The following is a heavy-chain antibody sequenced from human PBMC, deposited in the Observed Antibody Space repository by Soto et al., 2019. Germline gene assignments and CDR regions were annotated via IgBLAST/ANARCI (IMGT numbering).Heavy chain of an antibody. CDR2: ISGSSDTI. CDR1: GLSLSTYS. D-gene: IGHD3-10*01. Sequence: ESGGGLVQRGGSLRLSCVASGLSLSTYSLNWVRQAPRKGLEWVSYISGSSDTIYYADSVEGRFTISRDNAKNSLYLQMNSLRDDDTAVYFCARGFDLQYGMDVWGQGTTVTVSS. J-gene: IGHJ6*02. V-gene: IGHV3-48*02. CDR3: ARGFDLQYGMDV.